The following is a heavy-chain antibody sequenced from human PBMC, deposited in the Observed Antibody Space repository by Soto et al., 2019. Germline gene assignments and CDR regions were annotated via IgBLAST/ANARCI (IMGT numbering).Heavy chain of an antibody. CDR2: ISSSSSTI. J-gene: IGHJ5*02. V-gene: IGHV3-48*01. CDR3: ARDAQEEPKNPSKTGTTGTTSWFDP. D-gene: IGHD1-1*01. Sequence: GGSLRLSCAASGFTFSSYSMNWVRQAPGKGLEWVSYISSSSSTIYYADSVKGRFTISRDNAKNSLYLQMNSLRAEDTAVYYCARDAQEEPKNPSKTGTTGTTSWFDPWGQGTLVTVSS. CDR1: GFTFSSYS.